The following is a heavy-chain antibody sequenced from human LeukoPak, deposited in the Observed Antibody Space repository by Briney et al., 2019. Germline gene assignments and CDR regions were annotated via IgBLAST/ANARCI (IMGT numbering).Heavy chain of an antibody. CDR2: IYDSGRT. J-gene: IGHJ4*02. V-gene: IGHV4-31*03. CDR1: GGSISSGDYF. Sequence: SQTLSLTCTVSGGSISSGDYFWSWLRQHPGKGLEWIGYIYDSGRTYYNPSLKSRVAISVDRSKNQFSLKLSSVTAADTAVYYCARLISAYYADYWGQGALVTVSS. CDR3: ARLISAYYADY. D-gene: IGHD1-26*01.